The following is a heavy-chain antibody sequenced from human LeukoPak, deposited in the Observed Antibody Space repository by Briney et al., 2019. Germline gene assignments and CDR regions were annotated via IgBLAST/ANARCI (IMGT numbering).Heavy chain of an antibody. Sequence: GGSLRLSCEASGFIFSSYNMNWIRQAPGKGLEWVSYIGTTSGAIYYADSVKGRFTISRDSAKNSLYLQMNSLRAEDTAVYYCARFRTWGDKAFDYWGQGTLVTVSS. CDR3: ARFRTWGDKAFDY. CDR1: GFIFSSYN. D-gene: IGHD2-21*02. V-gene: IGHV3-48*01. J-gene: IGHJ4*02. CDR2: IGTTSGAI.